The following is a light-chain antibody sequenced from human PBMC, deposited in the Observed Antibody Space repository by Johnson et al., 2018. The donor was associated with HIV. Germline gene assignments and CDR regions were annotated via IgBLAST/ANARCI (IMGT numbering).Light chain of an antibody. V-gene: IGLV1-51*02. CDR1: SSNIGNNY. CDR3: GTWDSSLSGYG. Sequence: QSVLTQPPSVSAAPGQKVTISCSGSSSNIGNNYVSWYQQLPGTAPKLLIYENNKRPSEIPDRFSGSKSGTSATLGITGLQTGDEADFYCGTWDSSLSGYGFGTGTTVPVL. CDR2: ENN. J-gene: IGLJ1*01.